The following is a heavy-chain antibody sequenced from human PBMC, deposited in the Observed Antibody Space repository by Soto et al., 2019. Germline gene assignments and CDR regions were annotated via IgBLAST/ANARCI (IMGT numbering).Heavy chain of an antibody. V-gene: IGHV1-8*01. CDR3: ARGNPFNSAGFDV. CDR1: GYTFSDFD. Sequence: QAHLEQSGAELKRPGASVKVSCKASGYTFSDFDINWLRQASGQGPEWMGWMNAKSGDTFFAHRFQGKFNMTWDTSLSTASMEVGSLTSDDTAIYYCARGNPFNSAGFDVWGQGTTVAVSS. J-gene: IGHJ6*02. CDR2: MNAKSGDT. D-gene: IGHD2-21*01.